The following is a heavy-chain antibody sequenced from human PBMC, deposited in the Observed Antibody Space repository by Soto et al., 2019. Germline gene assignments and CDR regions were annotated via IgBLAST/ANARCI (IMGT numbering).Heavy chain of an antibody. V-gene: IGHV4-59*08. Sequence: SETLSLTCTVSGGSISSYYWSWIRQPPGKGLEWIGYIYYSGSTNYNPSLKSRVTISVDTSKNQFSLKLSSVTAADTAVYYCARLLMTTYYMDVWGKGTTVTVSS. CDR2: IYYSGST. CDR1: GGSISSYY. D-gene: IGHD4-17*01. CDR3: ARLLMTTYYMDV. J-gene: IGHJ6*03.